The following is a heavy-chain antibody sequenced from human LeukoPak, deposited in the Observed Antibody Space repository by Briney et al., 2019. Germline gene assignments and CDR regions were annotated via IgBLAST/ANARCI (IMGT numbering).Heavy chain of an antibody. J-gene: IGHJ4*02. CDR2: IKSKTDGGTT. D-gene: IGHD3-22*01. Sequence: GGSLRLSCAASGFTFSNAWMSWVRQAPGKGLEWVGRIKSKTDGGTTDYAAPVKGRFTISRDDSKNTLYLQMSSLKTEDTAVYYCTTDLWYYYDSSGYLGKDYWGQGTLVTVSS. V-gene: IGHV3-15*01. CDR1: GFTFSNAW. CDR3: TTDLWYYYDSSGYLGKDY.